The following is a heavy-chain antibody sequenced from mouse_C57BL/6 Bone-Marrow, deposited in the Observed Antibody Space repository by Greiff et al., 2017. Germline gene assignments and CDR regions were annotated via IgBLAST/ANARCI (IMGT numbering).Heavy chain of an antibody. V-gene: IGHV1-78*01. CDR1: GYTFTGYS. D-gene: IGHD1-1*02. Sequence: QVQLQQSEAELVKPGASVKISCKASGYTFTGYSIPWLKQRPEKGLEWIGNIYPRGGSTKYNEKFKSKATLTADKSSSTAYMQLSSLTSEDSAVYFCASPSYGPFCSFDYWGPGTSVTVSS. J-gene: IGHJ4*01. CDR3: ASPSYGPFCSFDY. CDR2: IYPRGGST.